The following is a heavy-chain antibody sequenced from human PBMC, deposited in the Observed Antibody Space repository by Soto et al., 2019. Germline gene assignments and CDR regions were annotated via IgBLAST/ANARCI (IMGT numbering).Heavy chain of an antibody. D-gene: IGHD3-9*01. CDR1: GGTFSSYT. CDR2: IIPILGIA. V-gene: IGHV1-69*04. CDR3: AREPVSYDILTGYYLFDY. J-gene: IGHJ4*02. Sequence: SVKVSCKASGGTFSSYTISWVRQAPGQGLEWMGRIIPILGIANYAQKFQGRVTITADKSTSTAYMELSSLRSEDTAVYYCAREPVSYDILTGYYLFDYWGQGTLDTVSS.